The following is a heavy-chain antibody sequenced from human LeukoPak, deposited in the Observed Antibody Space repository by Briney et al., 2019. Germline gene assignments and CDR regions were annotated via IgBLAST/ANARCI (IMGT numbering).Heavy chain of an antibody. Sequence: SETLSLTCAVYGGSFSGYYWSWIRQPPGKGLEWIGEINHSGSTNYNPSLKSRVIISVDTSKNQFSLKLSSATAADTAVYYCARTSIYYDSSGYRSWGQGTLVTVSS. CDR2: INHSGST. CDR1: GGSFSGYY. D-gene: IGHD3-22*01. V-gene: IGHV4-34*01. J-gene: IGHJ5*02. CDR3: ARTSIYYDSSGYRS.